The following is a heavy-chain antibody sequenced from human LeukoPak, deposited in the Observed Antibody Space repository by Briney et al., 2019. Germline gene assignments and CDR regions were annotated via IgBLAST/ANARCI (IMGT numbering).Heavy chain of an antibody. V-gene: IGHV1-2*02. CDR3: ARVTYCSSTSCYYYFDP. Sequence: ASVKVSCKSSGYTFTGYYMHWVRQAPGQGLEWMGLINPNSGCTNYAQKFQGRVTMTRDTSISTAYMELSRLRSDNTAVYYCARVTYCSSTSCYYYFDPWGQGTLVTVSS. D-gene: IGHD2-2*01. CDR2: INPNSGCT. J-gene: IGHJ5*02. CDR1: GYTFTGYY.